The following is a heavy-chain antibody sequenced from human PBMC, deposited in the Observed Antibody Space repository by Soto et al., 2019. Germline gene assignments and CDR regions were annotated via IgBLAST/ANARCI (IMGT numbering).Heavy chain of an antibody. CDR2: ISYDGTNK. J-gene: IGHJ4*02. Sequence: PGGSLRLSCAASGFTFSSHGMHWVRQAPGKGLEWVAVISYDGTNKYYADSVKGRFTISRDNSKNTLYLQMNSLRAEDTAVYYCAKDYSSEWYGLDYWGQGIPVTVSS. CDR3: AKDYSSEWYGLDY. V-gene: IGHV3-30*18. CDR1: GFTFSSHG. D-gene: IGHD6-19*01.